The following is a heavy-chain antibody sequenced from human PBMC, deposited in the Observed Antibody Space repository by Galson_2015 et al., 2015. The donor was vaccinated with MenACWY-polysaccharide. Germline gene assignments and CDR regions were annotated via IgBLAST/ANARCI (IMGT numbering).Heavy chain of an antibody. CDR1: GYSFTNYW. CDR3: ARQNWASGDF. CDR2: IYPGDSDT. Sequence: QSGAEVKKPGESLRISCKGSGYSFTNYWIGWVRQTPGKGLEWMGIIYPGDSDTRYSPSFLGQITISADKSISTTYLQWNSLKASDTAMYYCARQNWASGDFWGQGTLVTVST. J-gene: IGHJ4*02. D-gene: IGHD7-27*01. V-gene: IGHV5-51*03.